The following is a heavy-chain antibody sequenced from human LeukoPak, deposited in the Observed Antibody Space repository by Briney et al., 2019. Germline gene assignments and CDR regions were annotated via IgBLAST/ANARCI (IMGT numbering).Heavy chain of an antibody. D-gene: IGHD5-18*01. Sequence: GGSLRLSCAASGFAFNNDAMTWVHQPPGKGLEWVSTIVGDSTIEYYADSVKGRFTISSDNSKTMLFLHMNSLRAEDTAIYYCARQPYFYYYLDVWGKGTTVTVTS. CDR2: IVGDSTIE. V-gene: IGHV3-23*01. CDR1: GFAFNNDA. CDR3: ARQPYFYYYLDV. J-gene: IGHJ6*03.